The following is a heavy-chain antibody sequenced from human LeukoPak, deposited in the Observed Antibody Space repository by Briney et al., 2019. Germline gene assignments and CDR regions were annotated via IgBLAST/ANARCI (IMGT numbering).Heavy chain of an antibody. Sequence: PSETLSLTCTVSGGAIRSCYWSWIRQPPGKGLEWIGYIYYSGSTNYNPSLKSRVTISVDTSKNQFSLKLSSVTAADTAVYYCARAPAYYDILTGFHYYYYMDVWGKGTTVTVSS. CDR3: ARAPAYYDILTGFHYYYYMDV. CDR2: IYYSGST. V-gene: IGHV4-59*01. D-gene: IGHD3-9*01. CDR1: GGAIRSCY. J-gene: IGHJ6*03.